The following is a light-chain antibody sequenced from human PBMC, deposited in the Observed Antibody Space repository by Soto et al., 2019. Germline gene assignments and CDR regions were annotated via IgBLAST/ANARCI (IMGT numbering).Light chain of an antibody. CDR3: QQYGSSPRT. V-gene: IGKV3-20*01. CDR1: QSVSSSY. CDR2: GAS. Sequence: EIVLTQSPGTLSLSPGESATLSCRASQSVSSSYLAWYQQKPGQAPRLLIYGASSRATGIPDRFSGSGSGTDFTLTISRLEPEDFAVYYCQQYGSSPRTVGQGTKVDNK. J-gene: IGKJ1*01.